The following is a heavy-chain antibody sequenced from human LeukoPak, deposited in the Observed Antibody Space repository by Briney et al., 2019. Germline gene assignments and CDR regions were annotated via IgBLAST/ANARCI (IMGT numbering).Heavy chain of an antibody. D-gene: IGHD5-12*01. J-gene: IGHJ4*02. CDR3: ATEGGIVATTRAMDY. CDR1: GGSFSGYY. V-gene: IGHV4-34*01. Sequence: PSETLSLTCAVYGGSFSGYYWNWIRQPPGKGLEWIGEINHSGSTNYNPSLKSRVTISVDTSKNQFSLKLSSVTAADTAVYYCATEGGIVATTRAMDYWGQGTLVTVSS. CDR2: INHSGST.